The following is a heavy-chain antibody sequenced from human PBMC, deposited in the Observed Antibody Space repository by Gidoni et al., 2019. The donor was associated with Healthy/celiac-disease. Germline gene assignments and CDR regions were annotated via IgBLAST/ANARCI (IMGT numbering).Heavy chain of an antibody. V-gene: IGHV3-23*01. CDR2: ISGSCGST. J-gene: IGHJ4*02. CDR1: VFTFSSYA. D-gene: IGHD4-17*01. Sequence: VQLLESGGGLVQPGVSLRLSCEASVFTFSSYARSWGRQALGKGLEWVSAISGSCGSTYYADSVKGRFTISRDNSKNTLYLQMNSLRAEDTAVYYCAKDHDYGGNFPQTFDYWGQGTLVTVSS. CDR3: AKDHDYGGNFPQTFDY.